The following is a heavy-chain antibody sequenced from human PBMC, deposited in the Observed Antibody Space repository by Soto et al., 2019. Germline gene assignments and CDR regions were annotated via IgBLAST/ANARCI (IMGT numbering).Heavy chain of an antibody. D-gene: IGHD2-2*01. J-gene: IGHJ4*02. CDR1: GYTFSNYA. CDR3: ARGARYCSSTSCYYGDY. V-gene: IGHV1-3*01. CDR2: INAGSGNT. Sequence: ASVKVSCKASGYTFSNYAMHWVRQAPGQRLEWMGWINAGSGNTKYSQKFQVRVTITRDTSASTAYMELSSLRSEDTAVYYCARGARYCSSTSCYYGDYWGQGTLVTVSS.